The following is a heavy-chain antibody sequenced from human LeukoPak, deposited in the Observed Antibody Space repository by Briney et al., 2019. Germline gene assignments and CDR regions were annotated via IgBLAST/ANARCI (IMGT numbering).Heavy chain of an antibody. Sequence: PGGSLRLSCVVSGISLSNYAMTWVRQAPGKGLEWFSYISERGGSTTYADSVKGRFTISRDTSLNTLYLQMNNLRAEDTAVYFCAKRGVVIRGILVIGYHQEAYHYDFWGQGVLVTVSS. D-gene: IGHD3-10*01. J-gene: IGHJ4*02. CDR3: AKRGVVIRGILVIGYHQEAYHYDF. CDR2: ISERGGST. CDR1: GISLSNYA. V-gene: IGHV3-23*01.